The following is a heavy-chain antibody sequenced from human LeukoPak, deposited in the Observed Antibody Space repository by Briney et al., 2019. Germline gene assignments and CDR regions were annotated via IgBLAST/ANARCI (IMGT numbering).Heavy chain of an antibody. Sequence: GGSLRLSCAASGFIFSSYGMHWVRQAPGKGLEWVAFIRYGGNNKYYADSVKGRFTISRDNSKNTLYLQMNSLRVEDTAVYYCARGWTGGPDYWGQGTLVTVSS. CDR1: GFIFSSYG. J-gene: IGHJ4*02. CDR2: IRYGGNNK. D-gene: IGHD3-10*01. V-gene: IGHV3-30*02. CDR3: ARGWTGGPDY.